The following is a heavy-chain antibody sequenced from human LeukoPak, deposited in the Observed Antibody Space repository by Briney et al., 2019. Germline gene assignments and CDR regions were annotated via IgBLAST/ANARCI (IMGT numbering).Heavy chain of an antibody. V-gene: IGHV3-74*01. Sequence: GGSLRLSCATSGFTFSSYGMHWVRQAPGKGLVWVSRINSDGSSTSYADSVKGRFTISRDNAKNTLYLQMNSLRAEDTAVYYCARAIRPYGDYDYWGQGTLVTVSS. CDR2: INSDGSST. CDR3: ARAIRPYGDYDY. D-gene: IGHD4-17*01. J-gene: IGHJ4*02. CDR1: GFTFSSYG.